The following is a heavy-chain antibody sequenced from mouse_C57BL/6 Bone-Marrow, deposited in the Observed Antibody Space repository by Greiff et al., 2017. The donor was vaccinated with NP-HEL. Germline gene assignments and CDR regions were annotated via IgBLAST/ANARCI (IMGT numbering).Heavy chain of an antibody. CDR1: GFNIKDDY. J-gene: IGHJ4*01. D-gene: IGHD2-5*01. Sequence: DVHLVESGAELVRPGASVKLSCTASGFNIKDDYMHWVKQRPEQGLEWIGWIDPENGDTEYASKFQGKATITADTSSNTAYLQLSSLTSEDTAVYYCTQYSNYPYYAMDYWGQGTSVTVSS. CDR3: TQYSNYPYYAMDY. CDR2: IDPENGDT. V-gene: IGHV14-4*01.